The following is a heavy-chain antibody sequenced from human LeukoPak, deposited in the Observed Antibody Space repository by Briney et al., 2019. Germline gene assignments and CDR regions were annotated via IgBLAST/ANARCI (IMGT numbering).Heavy chain of an antibody. CDR3: ARMDDYTNYYFDY. V-gene: IGHV3-64*01. Sequence: GGSLRLSCAASGFTFTRFAMYWVRQAPGKGLEFVSAISSNGDRTYYARSVKGRFTISRDNAKNTVDLQMGSLRPEDMGLYFCARMDDYTNYYFDYWGQGTMVTVSS. CDR2: ISSNGDRT. D-gene: IGHD4-11*01. CDR1: GFTFTRFA. J-gene: IGHJ4*02.